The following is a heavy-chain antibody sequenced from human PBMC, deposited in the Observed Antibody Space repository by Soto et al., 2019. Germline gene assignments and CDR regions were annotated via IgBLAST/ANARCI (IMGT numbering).Heavy chain of an antibody. J-gene: IGHJ4*02. CDR2: ISGSGGST. CDR1: GFTFSSYA. V-gene: IGHV3-23*01. CDR3: AKTVDIVVVPAAITPYSSSWEDDY. D-gene: IGHD2-2*01. Sequence: GGSLRLSCAASGFTFSSYAMSWVRQAPGKGLEWVSAISGSGGSTYYADSVKGRFTISRDNSKNTLYLQMNSLRAEDTAVYYCAKTVDIVVVPAAITPYSSSWEDDYWGQGTLVTVSS.